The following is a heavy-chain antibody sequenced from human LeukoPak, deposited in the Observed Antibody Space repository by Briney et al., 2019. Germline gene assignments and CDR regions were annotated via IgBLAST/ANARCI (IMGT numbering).Heavy chain of an antibody. CDR2: INQDGGEQ. V-gene: IGHV3-7*01. CDR1: GFSFSSYW. D-gene: IGHD3-10*01. Sequence: PGGSLRLSCAASGFSFSSYWLSWVRQAPGKGLDGVANINQDGGEQYYVDFVEGRFNVSRDNAKNSLYVQMHSLRAEDTAVYYCARHAQWFGQFQYHFDYWGQGTLATVSS. J-gene: IGHJ4*02. CDR3: ARHAQWFGQFQYHFDY.